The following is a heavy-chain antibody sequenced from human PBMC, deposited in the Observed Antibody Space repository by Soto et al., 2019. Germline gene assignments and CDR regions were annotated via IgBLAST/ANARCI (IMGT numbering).Heavy chain of an antibody. J-gene: IGHJ4*02. CDR1: GFTFSSYA. Sequence: GGSLRLSCAASGFTFSSYAMSWVRQAPGKGLEWVSAISGSGGSTYYADSVKGRFTISRDNSKNTLYLQMNSLRAEDTAVDYCAKGEYSSSSGGYFDYWGQGTLVTVSS. CDR3: AKGEYSSSSGGYFDY. D-gene: IGHD6-6*01. V-gene: IGHV3-23*01. CDR2: ISGSGGST.